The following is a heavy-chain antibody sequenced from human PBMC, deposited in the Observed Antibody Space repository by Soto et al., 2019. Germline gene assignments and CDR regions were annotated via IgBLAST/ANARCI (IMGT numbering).Heavy chain of an antibody. CDR1: GYTFTGYD. D-gene: IGHD3-10*01. J-gene: IGHJ5*02. Sequence: QVQLVQSGAEVKKPGASVKVSCKASGYTFTGYDVNWVRQASGEGLEWMGWMSTNSGKKGYAQKFQGRVPMTRNTSISTAYMELTILTSDDTAVYYCLRGQSYYESPRLDPWGQGTLVSVSS. CDR3: LRGQSYYESPRLDP. CDR2: MSTNSGKK. V-gene: IGHV1-8*02.